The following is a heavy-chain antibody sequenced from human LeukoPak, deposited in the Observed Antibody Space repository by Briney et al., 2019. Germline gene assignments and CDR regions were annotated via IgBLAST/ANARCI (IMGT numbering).Heavy chain of an antibody. Sequence: GRSLRLSCAASGFTFSSYAMPWVRQAPGKGLEWVAVISYDGSNKYYADSVKGRFTISRDNSKNTLYLQMNSLRAEDTAVYYCARDGYYYDSSGYSPKFDYWGQGTLVTVSS. D-gene: IGHD3-22*01. CDR1: GFTFSSYA. V-gene: IGHV3-30-3*01. CDR3: ARDGYYYDSSGYSPKFDY. J-gene: IGHJ4*02. CDR2: ISYDGSNK.